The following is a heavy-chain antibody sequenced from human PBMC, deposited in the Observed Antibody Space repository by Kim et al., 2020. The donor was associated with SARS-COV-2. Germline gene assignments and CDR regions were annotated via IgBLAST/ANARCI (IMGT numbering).Heavy chain of an antibody. Sequence: GRSLRLSCAASGFTVSSNYMSWVRQAPGKGLEWVSVIYSGGSTYYADSVKGRFTISRDNSKNTLYLQMNSLRAEDTAVYYCTRSKEQQLVEGGWFDPWG. D-gene: IGHD6-13*01. CDR1: GFTVSSNY. V-gene: IGHV3-53*01. CDR3: TRSKEQQLVEGGWFDP. J-gene: IGHJ5*02. CDR2: IYSGGST.